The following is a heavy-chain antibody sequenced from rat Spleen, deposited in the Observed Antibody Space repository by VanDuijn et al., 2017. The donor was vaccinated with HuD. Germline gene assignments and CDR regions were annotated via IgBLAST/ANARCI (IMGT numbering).Heavy chain of an antibody. V-gene: IGHV2-16*01. CDR2: IWTGGST. CDR1: GFSLTSSG. Sequence: QVQVKESGPGLVQPSQTLSLTCTVSGFSLTSSGVSWVRQPPGKGLEWMGVIWTGGSTAYNSLLKSRRSITRDISKIQVFLKMNSLQTEDTAMYFGARLSYGGYSDYGGQGVMVTVSS. J-gene: IGHJ2*01. CDR3: ARLSYGGYSDY. D-gene: IGHD1-11*01.